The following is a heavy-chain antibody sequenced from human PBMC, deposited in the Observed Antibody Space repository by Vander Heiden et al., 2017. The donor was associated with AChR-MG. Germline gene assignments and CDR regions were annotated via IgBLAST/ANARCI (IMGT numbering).Heavy chain of an antibody. V-gene: IGHV4-34*01. CDR2: INHSGST. D-gene: IGHD5-18*01. J-gene: IGHJ6*02. CDR1: GGSFSGYY. Sequence: QVQLQQWGAGLLKPSETLSLTCAVYGGSFSGYYWSWIRQPPGKGLEWIGEINHSGSTNYNPSLKSRVTISVDTSKNQFSLKLSSVTAADTAVYHCARARGYSYGFYYYYYYGMDVWGQGTTVTVSS. CDR3: ARARGYSYGFYYYYYYGMDV.